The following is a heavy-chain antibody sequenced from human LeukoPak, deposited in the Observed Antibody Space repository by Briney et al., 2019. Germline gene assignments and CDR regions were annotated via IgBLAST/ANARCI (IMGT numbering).Heavy chain of an antibody. CDR2: IWYDGSNK. J-gene: IGHJ3*02. CDR1: GFTFSSYG. CDR3: ARDGNIAARRGSAFDI. D-gene: IGHD6-6*01. V-gene: IGHV3-33*01. Sequence: GGSLRLSCAASGFTFSSYGMHWVRQAPGKGLEWVAVIWYDGSNKYYADSVKGRFTISRDNSKNTLYLQMNSLRAEDTAVYYCARDGNIAARRGSAFDIWGQGTMVTVSS.